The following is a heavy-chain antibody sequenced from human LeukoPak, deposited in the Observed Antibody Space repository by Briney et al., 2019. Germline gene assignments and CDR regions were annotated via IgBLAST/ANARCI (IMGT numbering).Heavy chain of an antibody. CDR2: ISGSGGST. CDR3: AKDPAVTGAFDI. D-gene: IGHD4-11*01. Sequence: PGGSLRLSCAASGFTFSSHAMSWVRQAPGKGLEWVSAISGSGGSTYYADSVKGRFTISRDNSKNTLYLQMNSLRAEDTAVYYCAKDPAVTGAFDIWGQGTMVTVSS. J-gene: IGHJ3*02. CDR1: GFTFSSHA. V-gene: IGHV3-23*01.